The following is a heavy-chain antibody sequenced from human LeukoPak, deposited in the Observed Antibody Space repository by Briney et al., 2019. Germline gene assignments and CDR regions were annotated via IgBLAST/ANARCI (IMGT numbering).Heavy chain of an antibody. CDR2: IYYTGST. Sequence: SETLSLTCTVSDGSISTYYWSWIRQPPGKGLEWIAYIYYTGSTNYNPSLKSRVTISVDTSKNQFSLKLSSVTAADTAVYYCARVEKLGWYFDLWGRGTLVTVSS. CDR3: ARVEKLGWYFDL. D-gene: IGHD7-27*01. CDR1: DGSISTYY. V-gene: IGHV4-59*01. J-gene: IGHJ2*01.